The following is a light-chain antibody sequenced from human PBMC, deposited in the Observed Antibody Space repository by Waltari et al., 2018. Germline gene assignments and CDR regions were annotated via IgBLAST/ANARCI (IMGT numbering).Light chain of an antibody. CDR3: QKYGTLPAT. J-gene: IGKJ1*01. CDR2: DAS. V-gene: IGKV3-20*01. Sequence: EIVLTQSPGTLSLSPGDRATLSCRARQSVSRTLAWYHQKPGQAPRLLIYDASSRATGIPDRFSGSGSGTDFSLTISRLEPEDFAVYYCQKYGTLPATFGQGTKVEIK. CDR1: QSVSRT.